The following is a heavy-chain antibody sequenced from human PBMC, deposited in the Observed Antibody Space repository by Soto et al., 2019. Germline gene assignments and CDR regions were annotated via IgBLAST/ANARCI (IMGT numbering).Heavy chain of an antibody. D-gene: IGHD2-2*01. CDR1: GGSISSSSYS. J-gene: IGHJ5*02. CDR2: IYYSGST. Sequence: SETLSLTCTVSGGSISSSSYSWGWIRQPPGKGLEWIGSIYYSGSTYYNPSLKSRVTIPLDTSKNQFSLKLSSVTAADTSVYYCARVPDRWGQGTLVTVS. V-gene: IGHV4-39*07. CDR3: ARVPDR.